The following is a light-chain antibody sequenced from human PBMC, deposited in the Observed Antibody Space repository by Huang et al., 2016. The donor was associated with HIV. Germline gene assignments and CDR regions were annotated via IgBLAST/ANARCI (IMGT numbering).Light chain of an antibody. Sequence: DIQMTQSPSSVSASVGDRVTITCRASLGISSWFAWYQQKPEKAPKLLIYAASSLQSRVPTRFSGSGSGTDFTRTISSLQHEDYANYYCQQANTFPYTFGQGTKLKIK. CDR3: QQANTFPYT. CDR2: AAS. J-gene: IGKJ2*01. V-gene: IGKV1-12*01. CDR1: LGISSW.